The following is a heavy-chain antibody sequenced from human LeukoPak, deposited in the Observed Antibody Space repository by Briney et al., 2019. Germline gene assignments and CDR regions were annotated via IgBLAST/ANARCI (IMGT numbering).Heavy chain of an antibody. V-gene: IGHV4-34*01. Sequence: SETLSLTCAVYGGSFSGYYWSWIRQPPGKGREWVGEINHSGSINYNPSLKSRVTISVDTSKNQFSLKLSSVPAADTAVYYCARGDCSSTRCYKGPSWFDPWGQGTLVTVSS. CDR3: ARGDCSSTRCYKGPSWFDP. J-gene: IGHJ5*02. CDR1: GGSFSGYY. D-gene: IGHD2-2*02. CDR2: INHSGSI.